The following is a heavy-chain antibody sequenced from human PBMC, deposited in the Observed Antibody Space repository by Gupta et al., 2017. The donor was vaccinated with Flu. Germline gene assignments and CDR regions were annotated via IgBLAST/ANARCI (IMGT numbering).Heavy chain of an antibody. D-gene: IGHD2-2*01. CDR2: ISHNGNT. V-gene: IGHV4-39*01. CDR3: GRHSDPGDNQHGFEF. J-gene: IGHJ3*01. CDR1: SSYNDF. Sequence: SSYNDFWGWLRQSPGRGLEWIGSISHNGNTPYNPSLRGRVTISVDTSKSQVSLRVASVTAADAGVSSCGRHSDPGDNQHGFEFWGQGT.